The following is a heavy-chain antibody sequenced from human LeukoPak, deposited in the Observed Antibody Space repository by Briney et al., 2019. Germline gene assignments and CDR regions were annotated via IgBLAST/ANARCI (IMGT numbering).Heavy chain of an antibody. CDR3: AKDAYGGATFFYYMDV. Sequence: GRSLTLSCAGSGFTFDDYAMHWVRQTPGRGLECVSGISWNSGNIAYADFVGGRFTISRDNAKTSLSLQMNSLSDEDTAVYYCAKDAYGGATFFYYMDVWGKGTTVTVSS. CDR2: ISWNSGNI. V-gene: IGHV3-9*01. J-gene: IGHJ6*03. D-gene: IGHD2/OR15-2a*01. CDR1: GFTFDDYA.